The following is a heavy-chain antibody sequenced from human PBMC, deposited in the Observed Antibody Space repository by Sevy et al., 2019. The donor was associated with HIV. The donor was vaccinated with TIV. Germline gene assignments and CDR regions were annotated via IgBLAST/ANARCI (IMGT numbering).Heavy chain of an antibody. Sequence: SETLSLTCTVSGGSITSLYWNWIRQPPGKGLEWIANIYYNGHINYNPSLKSRVTLSLDTSKNQFSIRLSSVNASDTAMYYCAGENAWGRGYSWGQGTLVTVYS. CDR2: IYYNGHI. V-gene: IGHV4-59*08. CDR3: AGENAWGRGYS. CDR1: GGSITSLY. J-gene: IGHJ4*02. D-gene: IGHD1-26*01.